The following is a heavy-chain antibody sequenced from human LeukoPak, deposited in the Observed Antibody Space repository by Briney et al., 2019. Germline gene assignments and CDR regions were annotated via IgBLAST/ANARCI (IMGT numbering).Heavy chain of an antibody. Sequence: GESLKISCKSSGYDFAGYWIGWVRQMPGKGLEWMGIIYPGHSNTRYSPSFQGQVTISADKSISTTYLQWGSLRASDTAMYYCARQAGATQITHFEYWGQGTLVTVSS. CDR2: IYPGHSNT. J-gene: IGHJ4*02. CDR3: ARQAGATQITHFEY. D-gene: IGHD1-26*01. CDR1: GYDFAGYW. V-gene: IGHV5-51*01.